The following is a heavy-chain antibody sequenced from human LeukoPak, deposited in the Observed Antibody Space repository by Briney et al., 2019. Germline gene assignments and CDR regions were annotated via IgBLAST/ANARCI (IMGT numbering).Heavy chain of an antibody. CDR3: AGGSTSRLRAWYNWFDP. CDR2: IIPIFGTA. J-gene: IGHJ5*02. D-gene: IGHD2-2*01. V-gene: IGHV1-69*05. CDR1: GGTFSSYA. Sequence: AASVKVSCKASGGTFSSYAISWVRQAPGQGLGWMGGIIPIFGTANYAQKFQGRVTITTDESTSTAYMELSSLRSEDTAVYYCAGGSTSRLRAWYNWFDPWGQGTLVTVSS.